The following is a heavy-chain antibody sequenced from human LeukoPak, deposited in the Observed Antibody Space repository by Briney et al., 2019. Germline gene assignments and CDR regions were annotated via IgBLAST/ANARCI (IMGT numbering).Heavy chain of an antibody. J-gene: IGHJ4*02. Sequence: ASVKVSCKASGGTFSSYATSWVRQAPGQGLEWMGWISAYNGNTNYAQKLQGRVTMTTDTSTSTAYMELRSLRSDDTAVYYCARDSSFYNWKTDSNYDYWGQGTLVTVSS. CDR2: ISAYNGNT. D-gene: IGHD1-20*01. CDR1: GGTFSSYA. V-gene: IGHV1-18*01. CDR3: ARDSSFYNWKTDSNYDY.